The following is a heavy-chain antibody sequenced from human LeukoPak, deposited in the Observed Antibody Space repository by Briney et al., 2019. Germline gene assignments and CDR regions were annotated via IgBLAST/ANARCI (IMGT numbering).Heavy chain of an antibody. V-gene: IGHV4-30-4*08. CDR2: IYYSGST. J-gene: IGHJ3*02. D-gene: IGHD2-21*02. CDR3: ARGDRYFGQRGAFDI. Sequence: SETLSLTCTVSGGSISSGDYYWSWIRQPPGKGLEWIGYIYYSGSTYYNPSLKSRVTISVDTSKNQFSLKLSSVTAADTAVYYCARGDRYFGQRGAFDIWGQGTMVTVSS. CDR1: GGSISSGDYY.